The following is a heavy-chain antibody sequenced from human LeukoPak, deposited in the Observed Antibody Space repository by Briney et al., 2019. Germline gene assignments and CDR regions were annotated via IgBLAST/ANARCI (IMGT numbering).Heavy chain of an antibody. J-gene: IGHJ4*02. Sequence: GASVKVSCKASGGTLSSYAISWVRQPPGQGREWMGRIIPILGIANYAQKFQGRVTITADKSTSTAYMELRSLRSEDTAVYYFARAGGSSWADYWGQRALVTVSS. CDR1: GGTLSSYA. CDR2: IIPILGIA. V-gene: IGHV1-69*04. CDR3: ARAGGSSWADY. D-gene: IGHD6-13*01.